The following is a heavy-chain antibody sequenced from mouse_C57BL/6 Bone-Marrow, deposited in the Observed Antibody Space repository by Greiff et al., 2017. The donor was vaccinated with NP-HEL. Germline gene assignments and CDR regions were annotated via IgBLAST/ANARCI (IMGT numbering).Heavy chain of an antibody. V-gene: IGHV1-62-3*01. CDR1: GYTFTNYW. J-gene: IGHJ1*03. Sequence: QVQLQQPGAELVKPGASVKLSCKASGYTFTNYWMHWVKQRPGRGLEWIGRIDPNSGGTKYNEKFKSKSTLTVDKSSSTAYMQLSSLTSEDSAVYYCAREAYYGSSDWYFDVWGTGTTVTVSS. D-gene: IGHD1-1*01. CDR2: IDPNSGGT. CDR3: AREAYYGSSDWYFDV.